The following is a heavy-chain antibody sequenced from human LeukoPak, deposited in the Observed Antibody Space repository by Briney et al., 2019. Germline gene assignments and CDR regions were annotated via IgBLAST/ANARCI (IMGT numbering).Heavy chain of an antibody. D-gene: IGHD2-2*01. Sequence: PSETLSLTCTASGGSISSYYWSWVRQPPGKGLEWIGYIYYSGSTNYNPSLKSRVTISVDTSKNQFSLKLSSVTAADTAVYYCARVYCSSTSCYFSGAFDIWGQGTMVTVSS. CDR2: IYYSGST. CDR1: GGSISSYY. V-gene: IGHV4-59*01. J-gene: IGHJ3*02. CDR3: ARVYCSSTSCYFSGAFDI.